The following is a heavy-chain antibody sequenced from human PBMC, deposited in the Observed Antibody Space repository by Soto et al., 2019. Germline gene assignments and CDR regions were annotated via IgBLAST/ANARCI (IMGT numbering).Heavy chain of an antibody. CDR2: INHSGST. D-gene: IGHD5-12*01. V-gene: IGHV4-34*01. J-gene: IGHJ6*02. Sequence: PSETLSLTCAVYGGSFSGYYWSWIRQPPGKGLEWIGEINHSGSTNYNPSLKSRVTISVGTSKNQFSLKLSSVTAADTAVYYCARFLIVATITRVYYYYGMDVWGQGTTVTVSS. CDR3: ARFLIVATITRVYYYYGMDV. CDR1: GGSFSGYY.